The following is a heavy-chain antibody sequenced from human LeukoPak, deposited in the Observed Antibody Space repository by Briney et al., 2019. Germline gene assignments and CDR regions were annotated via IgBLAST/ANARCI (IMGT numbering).Heavy chain of an antibody. V-gene: IGHV4-34*01. J-gene: IGHJ4*02. CDR3: ARGKVVRERWLQFFDY. D-gene: IGHD5-24*01. CDR1: GGSFSGYY. CDR2: INHSGST. Sequence: SETLSLTCAVYGGSFSGYYWSWIRQPPGKGLEWIGEINHSGSTNYNPSLKSRVTISVDTSKNQFSLKLSSVTAADTAVYHCARGKVVRERWLQFFDYWGQGTLVTVSS.